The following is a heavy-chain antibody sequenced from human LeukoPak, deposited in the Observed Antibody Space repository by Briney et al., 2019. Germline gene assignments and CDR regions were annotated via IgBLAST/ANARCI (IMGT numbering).Heavy chain of an antibody. Sequence: GRSLRLSCAASGFTFDDYAMHWVRQAPGKGLEWVSGISWNSGSIGYADSVKGRFTISRDNSENTLYLQMNSLRAEDTAVYYCAKERSLEIAVAGTVFDYWGQGTLVTVSS. D-gene: IGHD6-19*01. CDR2: ISWNSGSI. J-gene: IGHJ4*02. CDR1: GFTFDDYA. CDR3: AKERSLEIAVAGTVFDY. V-gene: IGHV3-9*01.